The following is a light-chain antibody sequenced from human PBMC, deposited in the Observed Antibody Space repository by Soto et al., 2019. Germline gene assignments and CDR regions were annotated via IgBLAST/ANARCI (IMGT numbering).Light chain of an antibody. CDR1: KIGSKG. J-gene: IGLJ1*01. CDR3: QVWDSSSDHYV. V-gene: IGLV3-21*02. Sequence: SYELGQPPSVSVAPGHTSSIACGGNKIGSKGVHWYQQKSGQAPVLVVYDDTDRPSGIPERFSGSKSGNTATLTISSVEAGDEADYFCQVWDSSSDHYVFGTGTKVTVL. CDR2: DDT.